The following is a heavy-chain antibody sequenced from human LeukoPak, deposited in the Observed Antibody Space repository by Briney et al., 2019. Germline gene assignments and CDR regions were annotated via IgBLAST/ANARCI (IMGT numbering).Heavy chain of an antibody. CDR2: IKEDGSEK. V-gene: IGHV3-7*01. J-gene: IGHJ4*02. D-gene: IGHD2-8*02. CDR1: GFTFSSSW. Sequence: GGSLRLSCAASGFTFSSSWMSWVRQAPGKGLEWVANIKEDGSEKNYVDSVKGRFTISRDNAKSSLYLQVNSLRAEDTAVYYCARGRALVQWGQGTLVTVSS. CDR3: ARGRALVQ.